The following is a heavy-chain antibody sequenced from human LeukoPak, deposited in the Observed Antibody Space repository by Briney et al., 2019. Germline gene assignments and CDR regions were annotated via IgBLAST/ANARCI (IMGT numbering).Heavy chain of an antibody. D-gene: IGHD6-13*01. Sequence: PSETLSLTCTVSGGSISSYSWSWIRQPPGKGLEWIGYIYYSGSTYYNPSLKSRVTISVDTSKNQFSLKLSSVTAADTAVYYCARDLIAAAGPDAFDIWGQGTMVTVSS. CDR3: ARDLIAAAGPDAFDI. CDR2: IYYSGST. J-gene: IGHJ3*02. CDR1: GGSISSYS. V-gene: IGHV4-59*12.